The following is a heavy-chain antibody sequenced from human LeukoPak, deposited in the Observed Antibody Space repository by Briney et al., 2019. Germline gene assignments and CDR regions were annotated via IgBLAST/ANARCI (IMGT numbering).Heavy chain of an antibody. D-gene: IGHD6-6*01. CDR1: GFTFSTFP. J-gene: IGHJ6*03. Sequence: PGGSLRLSCEASGFTFSTFPMHWVRQTPDKRLEWVAVISDDGRDIYYADSVKARFTISRDNSKNTLYLQMNSLSPEDTALFYCARVGRVSIYPSYMDVWGKGTTVTVSS. CDR2: ISDDGRDI. CDR3: ARVGRVSIYPSYMDV. V-gene: IGHV3-30*04.